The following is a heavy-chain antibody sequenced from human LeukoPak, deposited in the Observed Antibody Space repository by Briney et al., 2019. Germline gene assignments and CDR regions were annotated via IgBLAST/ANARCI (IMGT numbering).Heavy chain of an antibody. CDR3: STTLKAAAGMDV. CDR2: IRSKTYGGTRTT. CDR1: GFIFRNDW. D-gene: IGHD6-13*01. Sequence: GGSLRLSCAASGFIFRNDWMTWVRQAPGKGLEWVGHIRSKTYGGTRTTDYATPVKGRFTISRDDSEDTVYLQMSSLKTEDTAVYYCSTTLKAAAGMDVWGKGTTVTVSS. V-gene: IGHV3-15*01. J-gene: IGHJ6*04.